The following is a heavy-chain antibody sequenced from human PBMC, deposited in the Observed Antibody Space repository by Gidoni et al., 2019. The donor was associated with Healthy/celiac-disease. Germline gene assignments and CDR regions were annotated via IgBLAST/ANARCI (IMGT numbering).Heavy chain of an antibody. J-gene: IGHJ4*02. Sequence: EVQLVESGGGLVQPGRSLRLSWAASGFTFDDYAMHWVRQAPGKGLEWVSGISWNSGSIGYADSVKGRFTISRDNAKNSLYLQMNSLRAEDTALYYCAKDRGTIAAAGTIDYWGQGTLVTVSS. CDR2: ISWNSGSI. CDR1: GFTFDDYA. V-gene: IGHV3-9*01. CDR3: AKDRGTIAAAGTIDY. D-gene: IGHD6-13*01.